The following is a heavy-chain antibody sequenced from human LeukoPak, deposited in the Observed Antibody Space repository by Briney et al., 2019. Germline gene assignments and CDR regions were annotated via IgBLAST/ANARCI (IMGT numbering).Heavy chain of an antibody. CDR3: ARDLMGSGLTTVTIEGDY. Sequence: ASVKVSCKASGYTFTGYYMHWVRQAPGQGLEWMGWINPNSGGTNYAQKFQGRVTMTRDTSISTAYMELSRLRSDDTAVYYCARDLMGSGLTTVTIEGDYWGQGTLVTVFS. V-gene: IGHV1-2*02. D-gene: IGHD4-17*01. J-gene: IGHJ4*02. CDR1: GYTFTGYY. CDR2: INPNSGGT.